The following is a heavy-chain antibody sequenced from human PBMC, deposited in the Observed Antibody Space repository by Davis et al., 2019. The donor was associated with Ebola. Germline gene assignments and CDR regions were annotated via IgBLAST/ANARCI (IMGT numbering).Heavy chain of an antibody. D-gene: IGHD7-27*01. CDR1: GYTFTSYY. Sequence: AASVKVSCKASGYTFTSYYMHWVRQAPGQGLEWMGIINPSGGSTSYAQKFQGRVTMTRDTSTSTVYMELSSLRSEDTAVYYCARDLTGASEYYNYYGMDVWGQGTTVTVSS. CDR2: INPSGGST. V-gene: IGHV1-46*01. J-gene: IGHJ6*02. CDR3: ARDLTGASEYYNYYGMDV.